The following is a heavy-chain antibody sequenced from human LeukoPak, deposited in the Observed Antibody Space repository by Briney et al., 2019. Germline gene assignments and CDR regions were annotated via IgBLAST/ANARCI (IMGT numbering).Heavy chain of an antibody. CDR2: ISAYNGNT. D-gene: IGHD2-2*01. Sequence: ASVKVSCKASGYTFTSYGISWVRQAPGQGLEWMGWISAYNGNTSYAQKLQGRVTMTTDTSTSTAYMELRSLRSDDTAVYYCARESASVVPAAMGDWFDPWGQGTLVTVSS. CDR1: GYTFTSYG. CDR3: ARESASVVPAAMGDWFDP. V-gene: IGHV1-18*01. J-gene: IGHJ5*02.